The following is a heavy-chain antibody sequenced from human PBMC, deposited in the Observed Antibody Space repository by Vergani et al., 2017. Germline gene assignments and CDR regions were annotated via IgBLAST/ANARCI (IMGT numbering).Heavy chain of an antibody. D-gene: IGHD3-10*01. J-gene: IGHJ6*02. CDR1: GGSISSGSYY. V-gene: IGHV4-61*02. Sequence: QVQLQESGPGLVKPSQTLSLTCTVSGGSISSGSYYWSWIRQPAGKGLEWIGRIYTSGSTNYNPSLKSRVTISVDTSKNPFSLKLSAVTAADTAVYDCAREVLITMVRGVIIAYGVDVWGQGTTVTVSS. CDR2: IYTSGST. CDR3: AREVLITMVRGVIIAYGVDV.